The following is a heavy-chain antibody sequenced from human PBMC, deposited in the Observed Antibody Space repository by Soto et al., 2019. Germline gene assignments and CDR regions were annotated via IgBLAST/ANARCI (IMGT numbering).Heavy chain of an antibody. CDR2: IYYSGST. J-gene: IGHJ5*02. CDR1: GGSISSYY. D-gene: IGHD3-22*01. Sequence: SETLSLTCTVSGGSISSYYWSWIRQPPGKGLEWIGYIYYSGSTNYNPSLKSRVTISVDTSKNQFSLKLSSVTAADTAVYYCARQASGYYYGWFDPWGQGTLVTVSS. V-gene: IGHV4-59*08. CDR3: ARQASGYYYGWFDP.